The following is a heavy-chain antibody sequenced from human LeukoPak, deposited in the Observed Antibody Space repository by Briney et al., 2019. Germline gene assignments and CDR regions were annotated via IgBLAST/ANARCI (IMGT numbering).Heavy chain of an antibody. CDR3: ARPISSGRFFDY. V-gene: IGHV1-18*04. CDR1: GYTFTSYG. D-gene: IGHD6-19*01. CDR2: ISAYNGNT. J-gene: IGHJ4*02. Sequence: ASVKVSCKASGYTFTSYGGSWGRQAPGQGLEWMGWISAYNGNTNYAQKLQGRVTMPTDTSTRTAYMELRSLRSDDPAVYYCARPISSGRFFDYWAQRPLLTVSS.